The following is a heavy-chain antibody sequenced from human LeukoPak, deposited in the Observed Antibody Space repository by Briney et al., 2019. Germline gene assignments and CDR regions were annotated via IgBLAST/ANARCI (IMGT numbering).Heavy chain of an antibody. J-gene: IGHJ4*02. D-gene: IGHD1-7*01. V-gene: IGHV3-21*01. CDR3: ARPELRGFAPNY. CDR1: GFTFISYS. Sequence: GGSLRLSCAASGFTFISYSMNWVRQAPGKGLAWVSSISSSSSYIYYADSVKGRFTISRDNAKNSLYLQMNSLRAEDTAVYYCARPELRGFAPNYWGQGTLVTVSS. CDR2: ISSSSSYI.